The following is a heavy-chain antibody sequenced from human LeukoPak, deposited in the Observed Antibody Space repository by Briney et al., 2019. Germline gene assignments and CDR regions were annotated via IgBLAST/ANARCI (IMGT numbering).Heavy chain of an antibody. CDR3: ARRRTTVRVIDY. J-gene: IGHJ4*02. D-gene: IGHD4-17*01. Sequence: ASVKVSCKASGYSFTAYYMHWVRQAPGQGLEWMGWINPNSGGTNYAQKFQGRVTMTRDTSISTAYMELSRLRSDDTAVYYCARRRTTVRVIDYWGQGTLVTVSS. V-gene: IGHV1-2*02. CDR2: INPNSGGT. CDR1: GYSFTAYY.